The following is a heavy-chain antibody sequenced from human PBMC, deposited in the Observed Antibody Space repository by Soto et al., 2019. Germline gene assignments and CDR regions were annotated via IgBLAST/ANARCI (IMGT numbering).Heavy chain of an antibody. CDR3: ARRNVDTGMVDY. Sequence: VTLSLTCTVSGGSISSSSYYWGWIREPPGKGLEWIGSMYYSGSTYYNPSLKSRVTISVDTSKNQFSLKLSSVTAADTAVYYCARRNVDTGMVDYWGQGTLVTVSS. V-gene: IGHV4-39*01. CDR1: GGSISSSSYY. CDR2: MYYSGST. J-gene: IGHJ4*02. D-gene: IGHD5-18*01.